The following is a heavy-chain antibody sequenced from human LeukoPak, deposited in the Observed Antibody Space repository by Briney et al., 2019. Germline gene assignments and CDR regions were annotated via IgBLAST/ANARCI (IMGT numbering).Heavy chain of an antibody. J-gene: IGHJ5*02. CDR1: GYTFTSYG. D-gene: IGHD3-16*02. CDR3: ARLHYDYVWGSYRPNWFDP. CDR2: ISAYNGNT. Sequence: ASVKVSCKASGYTFTSYGINWVRQAPGQGLEWMAWISAYNGNTNYAQKLQGRVTMATDTSTSTAYMELRSLRSDDTAVYYCARLHYDYVWGSYRPNWFDPWGQGTLVTVSS. V-gene: IGHV1-18*01.